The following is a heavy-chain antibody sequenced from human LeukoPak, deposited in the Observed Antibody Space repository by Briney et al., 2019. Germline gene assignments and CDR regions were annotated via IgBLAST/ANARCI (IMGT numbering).Heavy chain of an antibody. CDR3: ARLAVAGTNYFDY. Sequence: SETLSLTCTVSGGSISSSSYYWGWVRQPPGKGLEYIGSIYYGGNTYYNPSLNSRVTISVDTSRNHFSLRLSSVTAADTAVYHCARLAVAGTNYFDYWGQGTLVTVSP. J-gene: IGHJ4*02. CDR2: IYYGGNT. D-gene: IGHD6-19*01. V-gene: IGHV4-39*02. CDR1: GGSISSSSYY.